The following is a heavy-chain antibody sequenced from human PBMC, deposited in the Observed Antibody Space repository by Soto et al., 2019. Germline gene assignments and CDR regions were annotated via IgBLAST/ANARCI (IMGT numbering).Heavy chain of an antibody. CDR2: IIPIFGTA. CDR1: GGTFSSYA. V-gene: IGHV1-69*01. Sequence: QVQLVQSGAEVKKPGSSVKVSCKASGGTFSSYAISWVRQAPGQGLEWMGGIIPIFGTANYAQKFQGRVTITEDESTSPAYLELRSLRSEATAVYYCAREPYCSSTSCYGEYYYGMDVWGQGTTVTVSS. D-gene: IGHD2-2*01. J-gene: IGHJ6*02. CDR3: AREPYCSSTSCYGEYYYGMDV.